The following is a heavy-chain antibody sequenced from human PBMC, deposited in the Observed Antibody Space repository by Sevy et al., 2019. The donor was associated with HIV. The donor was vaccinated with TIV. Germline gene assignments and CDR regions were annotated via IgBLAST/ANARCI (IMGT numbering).Heavy chain of an antibody. Sequence: SQTLSLTCAISGDSVSSNSAAWNWIRQSPSRGLEWLGRTYYRSQWYNYYALSLKSRTTITPDTSKNQFSLQLNSVTPEDTAVYYCARGEPAGGDYFYGMDVWGQGTTVTVSS. D-gene: IGHD1-26*01. J-gene: IGHJ6*02. V-gene: IGHV6-1*01. CDR3: ARGEPAGGDYFYGMDV. CDR2: TYYRSQWYN. CDR1: GDSVSSNSAA.